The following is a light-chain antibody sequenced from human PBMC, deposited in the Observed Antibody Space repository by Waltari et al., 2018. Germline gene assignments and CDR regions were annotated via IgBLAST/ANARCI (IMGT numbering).Light chain of an antibody. CDR2: LAN. J-gene: IGLJ3*02. V-gene: IGLV8-61*01. Sequence: QQTPGPPPRSLGVLANCRVSGVPDRFAGSSLGNKAALTVTEAQAEDESDYDCALYMGSGMWVFGGGTRLTVL. CDR3: ALYMGSGMWV.